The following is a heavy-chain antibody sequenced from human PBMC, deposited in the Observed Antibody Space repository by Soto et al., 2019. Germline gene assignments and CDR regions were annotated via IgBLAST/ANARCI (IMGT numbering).Heavy chain of an antibody. CDR2: IIPIFGTA. Sequence: QVQLVQSGAEVKKPGSSVKVSCKASGGTFSSYAISWVRQAPGQGLEWMGGIIPIFGTANYAQKFQGRVTITPDESTSTAYMDLSSLRSEDTAVYYCATPMVRGVDALYYYYGMDVWGQGTTVTVSS. J-gene: IGHJ6*02. V-gene: IGHV1-69*05. CDR3: ATPMVRGVDALYYYYGMDV. CDR1: GGTFSSYA. D-gene: IGHD3-10*01.